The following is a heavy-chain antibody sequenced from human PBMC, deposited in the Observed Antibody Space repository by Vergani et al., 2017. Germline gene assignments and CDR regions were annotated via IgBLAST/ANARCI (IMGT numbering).Heavy chain of an antibody. CDR3: ARVGHIVGTSWFVG. J-gene: IGHJ5*02. CDR2: INPNSGGT. V-gene: IGHV1-2*02. Sequence: QVQLVQSGAEVKKPGASVKVSCKASGYTFTGYYMHWVRQAPGQGLEWMGWINPNSGGTSDAQKFQGRVTMTRDTSISAAYMELSRLRSDDTAVYYCARVGHIVGTSWFVGWSQGTLLTVSS. D-gene: IGHD2-21*01. CDR1: GYTFTGYY.